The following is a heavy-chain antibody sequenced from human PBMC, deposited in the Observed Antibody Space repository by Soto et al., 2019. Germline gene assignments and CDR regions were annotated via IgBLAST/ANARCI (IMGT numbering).Heavy chain of an antibody. CDR1: GFTFSSYA. CDR2: ISYDGSNK. CDR3: ARGLVGEDYYYYGMDV. V-gene: IGHV3-30-3*01. J-gene: IGHJ6*02. D-gene: IGHD1-26*01. Sequence: HPGGSLSLSCAAAGFTFSSYAMHWVRQAPGKGLEWVAGISYDGSNKYYEASVKSRFTISRDNSKKTLYLQMNSLRAEDTAVYYCARGLVGEDYYYYGMDVWGQGTTVAVSS.